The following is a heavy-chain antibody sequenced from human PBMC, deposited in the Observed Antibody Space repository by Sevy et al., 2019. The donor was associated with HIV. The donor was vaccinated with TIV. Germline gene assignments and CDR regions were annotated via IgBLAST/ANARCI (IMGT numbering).Heavy chain of an antibody. D-gene: IGHD4-17*01. V-gene: IGHV3-33*01. CDR1: GFTFSSYG. CDR3: ARDRTDDYGDYGRYFDY. CDR2: IWYDGSNK. Sequence: GGSLRLSCAPSGFTFSSYGMHWVRQAPGKGLEWVAVIWYDGSNKYYADSVKGRFTISRDNSKNTLYLQMNSLRAEDTAVYYCARDRTDDYGDYGRYFDYWGQGTLVTVSS. J-gene: IGHJ4*02.